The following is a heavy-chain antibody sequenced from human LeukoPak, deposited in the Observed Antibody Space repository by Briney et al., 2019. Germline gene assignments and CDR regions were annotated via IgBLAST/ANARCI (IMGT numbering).Heavy chain of an antibody. D-gene: IGHD6-13*01. J-gene: IGHJ4*01. CDR2: IKEDGSEE. CDR1: GFTFSSYW. Sequence: GGSLRLSCAASGFTFSSYWMTWVRQTPGKGLEWVAIIKEDGSEEYYVDSVKGRFTISRDNTKSSLYLQINSLRAEDTAVYYCARDGTAAGLYFDLWGQGTLVTVSS. CDR3: ARDGTAAGLYFDL. V-gene: IGHV3-7*01.